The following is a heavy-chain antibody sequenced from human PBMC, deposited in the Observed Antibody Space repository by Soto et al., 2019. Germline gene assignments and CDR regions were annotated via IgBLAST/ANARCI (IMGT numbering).Heavy chain of an antibody. D-gene: IGHD1-20*01. Sequence: SLRLSCAASGFTFDTYWMNLVRQAPGKGPEWLSGINSDGTISSYADSVKGRFTISRDNARNTLSLQMNSLRPDDTAVYYCARLSGDNSAFCYYGMDACGQGTTLAVSS. J-gene: IGHJ6*02. CDR1: GFTFDTYW. V-gene: IGHV3-74*01. CDR3: ARLSGDNSAFCYYGMDA. CDR2: INSDGTIS.